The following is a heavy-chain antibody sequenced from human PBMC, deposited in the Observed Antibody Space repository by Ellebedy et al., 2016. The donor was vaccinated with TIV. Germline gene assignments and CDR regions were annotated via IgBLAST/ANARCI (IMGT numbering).Heavy chain of an antibody. CDR1: GFNFGGHA. V-gene: IGHV3-23*01. Sequence: GESLKISCAASGFNFGGHAMKWVRQAPGKGLEWVSSIGSSAYTTHYADSVKGRFTISRDNSRNTLYLQMNSLRGEDTAVYYCAKGCGGSCYWEAYWGQGTLVTVSS. D-gene: IGHD2-15*01. J-gene: IGHJ4*02. CDR2: IGSSAYTT. CDR3: AKGCGGSCYWEAY.